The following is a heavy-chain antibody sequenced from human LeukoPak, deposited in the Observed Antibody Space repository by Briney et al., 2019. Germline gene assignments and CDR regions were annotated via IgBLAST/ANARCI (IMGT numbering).Heavy chain of an antibody. J-gene: IGHJ4*02. V-gene: IGHV4-34*01. CDR3: ARGRGGYSSSRGYFDY. CDR2: INHSGST. Sequence: PSETLSLTCAVYGGSFSGYYWSWIRQPPGKGLEWIGEINHSGSTNYNPSLKSRVTISVDTSKNQFSLKLSSVTAADTAVYYCARGRGGYSSSRGYFDYWGQGTLVTVSS. CDR1: GGSFSGYY. D-gene: IGHD6-6*01.